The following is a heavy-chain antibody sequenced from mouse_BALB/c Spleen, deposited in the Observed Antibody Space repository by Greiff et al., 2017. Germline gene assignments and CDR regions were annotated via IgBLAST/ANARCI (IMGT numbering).Heavy chain of an antibody. CDR1: GFTFSSYT. CDR2: ISNGGGST. V-gene: IGHV5-12-2*01. CDR3: ARQDYYGRYFDY. J-gene: IGHJ2*01. D-gene: IGHD1-1*01. Sequence: EVHLVESGGGLVQPGGSLKLSCAASGFTFSSYTMSWVRQTPEKRLEWVAYISNGGGSTYYPDTVKGRFTISRDNAKNTLYLQMSSLKSEDTAMYYCARQDYYGRYFDYWGQGTTLTVSS.